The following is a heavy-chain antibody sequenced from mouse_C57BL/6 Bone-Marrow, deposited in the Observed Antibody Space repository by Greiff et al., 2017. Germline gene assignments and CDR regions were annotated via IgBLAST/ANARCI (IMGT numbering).Heavy chain of an antibody. Sequence: QVHVKQSGAELVRPGTSVKVSCKASGYAFTNYLIEWVKQRPGQGLEWIGVINPGSGGTNYTEKFKGKATLTTDKSSRTAYMQLSSLTSEDSEVYFCARSKNWDSWFAYWGQGTLVTVSA. D-gene: IGHD4-1*01. CDR3: ARSKNWDSWFAY. CDR2: INPGSGGT. V-gene: IGHV1-54*01. CDR1: GYAFTNYL. J-gene: IGHJ3*01.